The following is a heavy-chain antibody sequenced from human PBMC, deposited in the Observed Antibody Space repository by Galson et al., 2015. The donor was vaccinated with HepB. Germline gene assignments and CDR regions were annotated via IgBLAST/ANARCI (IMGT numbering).Heavy chain of an antibody. J-gene: IGHJ4*02. CDR3: AGDGWYSYLRYYFDY. D-gene: IGHD5-18*01. CDR1: GFTFSSYW. V-gene: IGHV3-7*03. CDR2: IRQDGSEK. Sequence: SLRLSCAASGFTFSSYWMSWVRQAPGKGLEWVANIRQDGSEKHYVDSVKGRFTISRDNAKNSLYLHMNSLRAEDTAVYYCAGDGWYSYLRYYFDYWGQGTLVTVSS.